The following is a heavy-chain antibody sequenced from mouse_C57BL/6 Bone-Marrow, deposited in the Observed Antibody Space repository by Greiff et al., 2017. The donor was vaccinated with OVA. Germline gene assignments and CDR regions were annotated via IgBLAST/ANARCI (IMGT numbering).Heavy chain of an antibody. D-gene: IGHD1-1*02. Sequence: VQLQQSGPVLVKPGASVKMSCKASGYTFTDYYMNWVQQSHGKSLEWIGVINPYNGGTSYNQKFKGKATLTVDKSSSTAYMELNSLTSEDSAVYYCASGWGTAWFAYWGQGTLVTVSA. CDR3: ASGWGTAWFAY. J-gene: IGHJ3*01. CDR2: INPYNGGT. CDR1: GYTFTDYY. V-gene: IGHV1-19*01.